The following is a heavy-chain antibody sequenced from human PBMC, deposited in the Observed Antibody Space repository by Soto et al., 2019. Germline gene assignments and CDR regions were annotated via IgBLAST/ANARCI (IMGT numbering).Heavy chain of an antibody. Sequence: SETLSLTCAVYGGSFSGYYWSWIRQPPGKGLEWIGEINHSGSTNYNPSLKSRVTISVDTSKNQFSLKLSSVTAADTAVYYCARGFQQLVPSDYYYYMDVWGKGTTVTVSS. CDR2: INHSGST. V-gene: IGHV4-34*01. CDR3: ARGFQQLVPSDYYYYMDV. D-gene: IGHD6-13*01. CDR1: GGSFSGYY. J-gene: IGHJ6*03.